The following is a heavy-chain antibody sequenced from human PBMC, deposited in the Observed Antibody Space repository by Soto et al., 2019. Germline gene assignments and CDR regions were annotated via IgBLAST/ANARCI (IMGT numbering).Heavy chain of an antibody. CDR3: ASDCTTGVCYEYFWSDAFDI. Sequence: TSVEPTSKASGGAISSNTISWVGQSPGQGLEWMGRIIPILGIANYAQKFQGRVTITADKSTGTAYMELSSLRSEDTAVYYCASDCTTGVCYEYFWSDAFDIWGQGTMVTVSS. J-gene: IGHJ3*02. D-gene: IGHD2-8*01. CDR2: IIPILGIA. V-gene: IGHV1-69*02. CDR1: GGAISSNT.